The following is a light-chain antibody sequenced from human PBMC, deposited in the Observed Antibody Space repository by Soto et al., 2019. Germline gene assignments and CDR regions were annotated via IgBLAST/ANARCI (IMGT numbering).Light chain of an antibody. Sequence: SYELTQPPSASVAPGQTASVSCGGDYIETKGVHWYQRKPGQAPVLVVYDDSARPSGIPERFSGSTSGNTATLTISRVEAGDEADYYCQVWDSSSDHYVFATGTKVTVL. J-gene: IGLJ1*01. CDR1: YIETKG. CDR3: QVWDSSSDHYV. V-gene: IGLV3-21*02. CDR2: DDS.